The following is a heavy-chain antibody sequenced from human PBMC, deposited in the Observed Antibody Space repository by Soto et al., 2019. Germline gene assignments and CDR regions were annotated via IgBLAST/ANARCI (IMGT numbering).Heavy chain of an antibody. V-gene: IGHV1-46*03. CDR2: INPTGAST. D-gene: IGHD5-12*01. CDR1: GDTFSRHY. Sequence: QEQLVQSGAEVKKPGASATISCKASGDTFSRHYIHWVRQAPGQGLEWMGVINPTGASTSYAQKLQGRVTVTRDTSTSTISVELRSLRSEDTAVYFCARDYSAYERHHRFDNCGQGTMVTVSS. CDR3: ARDYSAYERHHRFDN. J-gene: IGHJ3*02.